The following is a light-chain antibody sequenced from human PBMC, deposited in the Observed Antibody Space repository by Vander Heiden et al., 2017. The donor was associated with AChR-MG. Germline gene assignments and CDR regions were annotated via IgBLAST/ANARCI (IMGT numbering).Light chain of an antibody. V-gene: IGKV3-11*01. CDR2: ETS. CDR3: QQRSTWPYT. CDR1: QSVSRY. Sequence: VLTPSPGTLSLSPGERATLSCRASQSVSRYLAWYQQRPGQAPRLLIFETSNRAIGIPARFSGSGSGTDFTLTISSLQPEDFAVYYCQQRSTWPYTFGQGAKVEIK. J-gene: IGKJ2*01.